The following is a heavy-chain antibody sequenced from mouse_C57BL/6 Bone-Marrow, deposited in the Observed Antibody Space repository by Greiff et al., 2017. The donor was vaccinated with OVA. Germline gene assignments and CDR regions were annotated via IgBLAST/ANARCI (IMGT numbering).Heavy chain of an antibody. Sequence: EVKVVESGGGLVQPGGSMKLSCAASGFTFSDAWMDWVRQSPEKGLEWVAEIRNKANNHATYYAESVKGRFTISRDYSKSRVDLQMNSLRAEDTGIYYCTTTVVPNWYFDVWGTGTTVTVSS. CDR3: TTTVVPNWYFDV. CDR2: IRNKANNHAT. J-gene: IGHJ1*03. V-gene: IGHV6-6*01. D-gene: IGHD1-1*01. CDR1: GFTFSDAW.